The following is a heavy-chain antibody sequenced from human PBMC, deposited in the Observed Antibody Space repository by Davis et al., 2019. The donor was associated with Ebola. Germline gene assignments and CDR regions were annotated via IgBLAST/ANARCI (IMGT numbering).Heavy chain of an antibody. V-gene: IGHV1-69*13. CDR1: GGTFSSYA. CDR3: ARDHCSGGSCYGMDV. D-gene: IGHD2-15*01. J-gene: IGHJ6*02. Sequence: SVKVSCKASGGTFSSYAISWVRQAPGQGLEWMGGIIPIFGTANYAQKFQGRVTITADESTSTAYMELSSLRSEDTAVYYCARDHCSGGSCYGMDVWGQGTTVTVSS. CDR2: IIPIFGTA.